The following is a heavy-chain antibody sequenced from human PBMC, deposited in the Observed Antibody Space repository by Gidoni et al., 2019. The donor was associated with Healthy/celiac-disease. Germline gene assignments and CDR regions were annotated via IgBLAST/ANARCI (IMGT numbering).Heavy chain of an antibody. J-gene: IGHJ3*02. CDR3: AKSDVTIFGVVISPPGDAFDI. CDR2: ISGSGGST. Sequence: EVQLLESGGGLVQPGGSLRLSCAASGFTFSSYAMSWVRQAPGKGLEWVSAISGSGGSTYYADSVKGRFTISRDNSKNTLYLQMNSLRAEDTAVYYCAKSDVTIFGVVISPPGDAFDIWGQGTMVTVSS. CDR1: GFTFSSYA. V-gene: IGHV3-23*01. D-gene: IGHD3-3*01.